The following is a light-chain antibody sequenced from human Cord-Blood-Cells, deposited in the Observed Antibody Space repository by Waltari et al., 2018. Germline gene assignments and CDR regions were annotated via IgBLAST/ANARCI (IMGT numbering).Light chain of an antibody. V-gene: IGKV4-1*01. CDR3: QQYYSTPYS. Sequence: DIVMTQSPDSLAVSLGERATTNCKSSQSVLYSPNNKNYLAWYQQKPGQPPKLLIYWASTRESGVPDRFSGSGSGTDFTLTISSLQAEDVAVYYCQQYYSTPYSFGQGTKXEIX. J-gene: IGKJ2*03. CDR2: WAS. CDR1: QSVLYSPNNKNY.